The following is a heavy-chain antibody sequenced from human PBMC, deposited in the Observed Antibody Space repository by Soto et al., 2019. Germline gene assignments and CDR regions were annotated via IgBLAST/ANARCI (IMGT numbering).Heavy chain of an antibody. V-gene: IGHV3-74*01. CDR3: ARGGLRAYWIDP. J-gene: IGHJ5*02. CDR2: INGDGSGT. CDR1: GFTFSNYW. D-gene: IGHD4-17*01. Sequence: EVQLVESGGGLIQPGGSLRLSCAASGFTFSNYWIHWVRQAPGEGLVWLSRINGDGSGTNYADSVKGRFTISRDNAKNTVYVQMNRLRAEDTAVYYCARGGLRAYWIDPWGQGTLVPVSS.